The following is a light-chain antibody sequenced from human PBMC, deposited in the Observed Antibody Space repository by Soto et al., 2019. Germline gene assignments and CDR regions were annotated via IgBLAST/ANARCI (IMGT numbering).Light chain of an antibody. CDR3: HQRQSWPRT. V-gene: IGKV3-11*01. Sequence: EIVLTQSPATLSSSPGETATLSCRASQYVGTRLAWYQHKPGQAPRLLIYYTSNRATGIPARFSGSGSGTDFTLTISSLAPEDFAIYYCHQRQSWPRTFGQVTKVEIK. J-gene: IGKJ1*01. CDR2: YTS. CDR1: QYVGTR.